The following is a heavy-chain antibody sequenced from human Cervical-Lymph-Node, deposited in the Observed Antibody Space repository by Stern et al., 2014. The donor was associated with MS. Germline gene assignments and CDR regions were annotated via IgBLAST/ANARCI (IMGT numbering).Heavy chain of an antibody. J-gene: IGHJ4*02. CDR1: GYTFGSYG. CDR3: ARDKREGGY. D-gene: IGHD1-26*01. CDR2: IDVYSGNT. V-gene: IGHV1-18*01. Sequence: VQLVESGAEVKKPGASVKVSCKASGYTFGSYGFHWVRQAPGQGLQWMGWIDVYSGNTKNAQMFQGRVTLTTDTSTNTAYMELRSLKPDDTAMYYCARDKREGGYWGQGTLVTVSS.